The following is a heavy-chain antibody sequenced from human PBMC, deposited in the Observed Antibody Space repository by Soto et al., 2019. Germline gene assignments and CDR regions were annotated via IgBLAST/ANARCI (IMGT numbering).Heavy chain of an antibody. D-gene: IGHD2-15*01. Sequence: GESLKISCKGSGYTFTSYWIGWVRQMPGEGLEWMGVIYPSDSDIRYSPSFQGKVTISADKSITTAYLQWSSLKAADTAMYYCVRSGTSSGRFSVEWGQGTRVTV. CDR3: VRSGTSSGRFSVE. V-gene: IGHV5-51*01. CDR2: IYPSDSDI. J-gene: IGHJ4*02. CDR1: GYTFTSYW.